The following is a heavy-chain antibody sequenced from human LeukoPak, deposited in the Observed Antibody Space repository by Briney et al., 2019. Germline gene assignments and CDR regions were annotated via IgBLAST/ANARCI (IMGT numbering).Heavy chain of an antibody. CDR3: ARFYSNYATDWYFDL. V-gene: IGHV4-31*03. J-gene: IGHJ2*01. D-gene: IGHD4-11*01. CDR1: GGSISSGGYY. CDR2: IYYSGST. Sequence: SETLSLTCTASGGSISSGGYYWSWIRQHPGKGLEWIGYIYYSGSTYYNPSLKSRVTISVDTSKNQFSLKLSSVTAADTAVYYCARFYSNYATDWYFDLWGRGTLVTVSS.